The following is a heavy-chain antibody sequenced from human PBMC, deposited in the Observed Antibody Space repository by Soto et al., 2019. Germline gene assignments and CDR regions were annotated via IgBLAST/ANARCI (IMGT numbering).Heavy chain of an antibody. V-gene: IGHV1-18*01. Sequence: QVQLVQSGGEVKKPGASVTVSCKASGYTFINYHITWVRQAPGQGLEWMAWINTYNGMTDYAQRFQGRVTMTRDTSTRTAYMELRNLGSDDPAVYFCAKSPRGEMATDWGQGTLVTVSS. CDR2: INTYNGMT. CDR1: GYTFINYH. CDR3: AKSPRGEMATD. D-gene: IGHD5-12*01. J-gene: IGHJ4*02.